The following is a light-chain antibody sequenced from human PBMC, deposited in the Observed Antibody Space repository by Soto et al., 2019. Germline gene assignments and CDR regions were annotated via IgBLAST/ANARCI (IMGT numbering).Light chain of an antibody. CDR2: GAS. CDR3: QHHNSYYQT. J-gene: IGKJ1*01. Sequence: DIQMTQSPPTLSASVGDRVTITCRASQSIGHYLAWYQQMPGKAPKLLIYGASTLQSGVPSRFSGSGSGTEFTLTISSLQPDDFGTYFCQHHNSYYQTFGQGTKVDIK. V-gene: IGKV1-5*01. CDR1: QSIGHY.